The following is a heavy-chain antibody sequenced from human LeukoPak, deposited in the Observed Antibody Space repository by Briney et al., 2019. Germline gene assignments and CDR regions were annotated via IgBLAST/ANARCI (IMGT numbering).Heavy chain of an antibody. CDR2: INHSGST. CDR1: GGSFSGYY. CDR3: ARVATATFDY. J-gene: IGHJ4*02. V-gene: IGHV4-34*01. Sequence: SETLSLTCAVYGGSFSGYYWSWIRQPPGKGLEWIGEINHSGSTNYNPSLKSRVTISVDTSKNQFSLKLSSVTAADTAVYCCARVATATFDYWGQGTLVTVSS. D-gene: IGHD5-24*01.